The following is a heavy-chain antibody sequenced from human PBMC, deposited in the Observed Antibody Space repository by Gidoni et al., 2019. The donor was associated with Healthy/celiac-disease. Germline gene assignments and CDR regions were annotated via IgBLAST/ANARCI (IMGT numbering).Heavy chain of an antibody. CDR2: INHSGST. J-gene: IGHJ4*02. Sequence: QVQLQQWGAGLLKPSETLSLTCAVYGGSFSGYYWSWIRQPPGKGLEWIGEINHSGSTNDNPSLKSRVTISVDTSKNQFSLKLSSVTAADTAVYYCARADLRVGATPFDYWGQGTLVTVSS. D-gene: IGHD1-26*01. V-gene: IGHV4-34*01. CDR3: ARADLRVGATPFDY. CDR1: GGSFSGYY.